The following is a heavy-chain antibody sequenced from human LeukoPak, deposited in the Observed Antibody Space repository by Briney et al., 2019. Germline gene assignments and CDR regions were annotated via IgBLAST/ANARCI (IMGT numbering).Heavy chain of an antibody. CDR2: IYAGGTT. Sequence: GGSLRLSCAASGFCLTSNYVNWVRQAPGKGLEWVSVIYAGGTTFSAASVEGRFTMSRDLSKNLFYLQMNSLRAEDTAVYYCARGPDVDGYNYAPFDSWGQGTLVTVSS. D-gene: IGHD5-24*01. CDR1: GFCLTSNY. V-gene: IGHV3-53*01. J-gene: IGHJ4*02. CDR3: ARGPDVDGYNYAPFDS.